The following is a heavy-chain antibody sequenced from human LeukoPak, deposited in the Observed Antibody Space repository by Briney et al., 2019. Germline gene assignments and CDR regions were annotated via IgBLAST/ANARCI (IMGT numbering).Heavy chain of an antibody. CDR1: GGSISSYY. J-gene: IGHJ4*02. D-gene: IGHD1-26*01. CDR2: IYTSGST. Sequence: NPSETLSLTCTVSGGSISSYYWSWIRQPAGKGLEWIGRIYTSGSTNYNPSLKSRVTMSVDTSKNQFSLKLSSVTAADTAVHYCATDNAQWELPYWGQGTLVTVSS. CDR3: ATDNAQWELPY. V-gene: IGHV4-4*07.